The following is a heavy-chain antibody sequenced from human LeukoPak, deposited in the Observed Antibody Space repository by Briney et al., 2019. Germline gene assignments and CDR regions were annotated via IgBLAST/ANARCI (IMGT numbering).Heavy chain of an antibody. V-gene: IGHV4-34*01. D-gene: IGHD2-2*01. CDR3: ARGRGEIVVVPAPVPFDY. CDR1: GGSFSGYY. Sequence: PSETLSLTCAVYGGSFSGYYWSWIRQPPGKGLEWIGEINHSGSTNYNPPLKSRVTISVDTSKNQFSLKLSSVTAADTAVYYCARGRGEIVVVPAPVPFDYWGQGTLVTVSS. J-gene: IGHJ4*02. CDR2: INHSGST.